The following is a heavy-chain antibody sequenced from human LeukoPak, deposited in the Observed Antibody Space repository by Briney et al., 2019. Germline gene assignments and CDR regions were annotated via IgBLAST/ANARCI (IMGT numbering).Heavy chain of an antibody. CDR3: ARDTIRKDIVATRRGYFDY. J-gene: IGHJ4*02. V-gene: IGHV4-39*07. D-gene: IGHD5-12*01. Sequence: SETLSLTCTVSGGSISSSSYYWGWIRQPPGKGLEWIGSIYYSGSTYYNPSLKSRVTISVDTSKNQFSLKLSSVTAADTAVYYCARDTIRKDIVATRRGYFDYWGQGTLVTVSS. CDR2: IYYSGST. CDR1: GGSISSSSYY.